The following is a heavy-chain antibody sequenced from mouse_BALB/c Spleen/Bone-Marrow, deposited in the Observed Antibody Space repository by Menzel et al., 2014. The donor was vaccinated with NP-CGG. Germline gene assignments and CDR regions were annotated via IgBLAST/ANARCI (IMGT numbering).Heavy chain of an antibody. Sequence: VQLQQSGAELVRSGASVKLSCTASGFNIKDYYMHWVKQRPEQGLEWLGWIDPENSDTEYAPKFQGKATMTADTSSNTAYLQLSSLTSEDTAVYYCNGNYYAMDYWGQGTSVTVSS. CDR3: NGNYYAMDY. V-gene: IGHV14-4*02. CDR1: GFNIKDYY. CDR2: IDPENSDT. J-gene: IGHJ4*01. D-gene: IGHD2-1*01.